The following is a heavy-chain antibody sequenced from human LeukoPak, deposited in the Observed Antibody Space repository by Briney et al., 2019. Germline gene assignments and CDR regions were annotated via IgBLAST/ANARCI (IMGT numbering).Heavy chain of an antibody. CDR3: AKEDTTTAMAAASPHFDY. V-gene: IGHV3-23*01. D-gene: IGHD5-18*01. CDR2: ISGSGGST. CDR1: GFTFSSYA. J-gene: IGHJ4*02. Sequence: GGSLRLSCAGSGFTFSSYAMFWVRQTPGKGLEWVSAISGSGGSTYYADSVKGRFTISRDNSKNTLYLQMNSLRAEDTAVYYCAKEDTTTAMAAASPHFDYWGQGTLVTVSS.